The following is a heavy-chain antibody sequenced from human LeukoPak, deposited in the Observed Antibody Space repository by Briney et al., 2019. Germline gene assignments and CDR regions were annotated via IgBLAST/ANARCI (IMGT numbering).Heavy chain of an antibody. V-gene: IGHV3-7*01. D-gene: IGHD3-10*01. CDR2: IKEDGSEK. J-gene: IGHJ4*02. CDR3: ARTIRGY. CDR1: GFTFSTHW. Sequence: PGGSLRPSCAASGFTFSTHWMSWVRQAPGKGLEWVANIKEDGSEKYYVDSVMGRFTISRDNAKNSLYLQMNSLRAEDTAVYYCARTIRGYWGQGTLVTVSS.